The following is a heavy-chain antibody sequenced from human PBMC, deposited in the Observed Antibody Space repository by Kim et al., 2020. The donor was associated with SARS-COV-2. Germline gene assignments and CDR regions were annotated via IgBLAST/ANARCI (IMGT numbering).Heavy chain of an antibody. CDR1: GFTFSNSW. J-gene: IGHJ4*02. Sequence: GGSLRLSCAASGFTFSNSWMSWVRQAPGKGLEWVGRIKSKTDDGTAAYCAPVKGRFTISRDDSRNTLYLQMNSLTIEDTAVYYCTIEITWDVRPPPHWGQGTLVTVSS. CDR3: TIEITWDVRPPPH. V-gene: IGHV3-15*01. CDR2: IKSKTDDGTA. D-gene: IGHD1-26*01.